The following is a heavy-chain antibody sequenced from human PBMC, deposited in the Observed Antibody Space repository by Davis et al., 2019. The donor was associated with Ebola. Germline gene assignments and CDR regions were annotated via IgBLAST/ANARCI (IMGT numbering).Heavy chain of an antibody. CDR3: AREEMATLY. CDR2: IKQDGSGK. Sequence: GESLKISCAASGFTFSSYWMSWVRQAPGKGLEWVANIKQDGSGKYYVDSVKGRFTISRDNAKNSLYLQMNNLRAEDTAVYYCAREEMATLYWGQGTLVTVSS. J-gene: IGHJ4*02. V-gene: IGHV3-7*03. D-gene: IGHD5-24*01. CDR1: GFTFSSYW.